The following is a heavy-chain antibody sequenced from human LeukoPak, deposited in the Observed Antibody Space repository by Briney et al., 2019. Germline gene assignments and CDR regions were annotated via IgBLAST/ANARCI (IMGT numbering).Heavy chain of an antibody. CDR2: IYHSGST. CDR3: ARDLLSTAGYFDY. Sequence: SETLSLTCAVSGGSIFSSNWWSWVRQPPGKGLEWIGEIYHSGSTNYNPSLKSRVTILLDKSKNQFSLNLSSVTAADTAVYYCARDLLSTAGYFDYWGQGTLVTVSS. J-gene: IGHJ4*02. D-gene: IGHD6-19*01. CDR1: GGSIFSSNW. V-gene: IGHV4-4*02.